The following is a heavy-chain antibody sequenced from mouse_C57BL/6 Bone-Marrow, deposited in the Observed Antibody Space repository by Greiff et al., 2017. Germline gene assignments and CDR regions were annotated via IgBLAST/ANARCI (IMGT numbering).Heavy chain of an antibody. Sequence: QVQLKQPGAELVKPGASVKLSCKASGYNFTSYWMHWVKQRPGRGLEWIGRIDPNSGGKKYTEKFKSKATLPVDKPSSTAYMQLSSLTSEDSAVYYCARGGFDYWGQGTTLTVSS. CDR2: IDPNSGGK. CDR3: ARGGFDY. CDR1: GYNFTSYW. J-gene: IGHJ2*01. V-gene: IGHV1-72*01.